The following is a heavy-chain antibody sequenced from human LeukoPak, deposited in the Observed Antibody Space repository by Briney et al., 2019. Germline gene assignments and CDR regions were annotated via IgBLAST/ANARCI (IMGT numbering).Heavy chain of an antibody. CDR1: GFTFSSYA. Sequence: GGSLRLSCAASGFTFSSYAMSWARQAPGKGLEWVSAISGSGGSTYYADSVKGRFTISRDNSKNTLYLQMNSLRAEDTAVYYCAKAGQRAVAGTVSFDYWGQGTLVTVSS. J-gene: IGHJ4*02. CDR3: AKAGQRAVAGTVSFDY. V-gene: IGHV3-23*01. D-gene: IGHD6-19*01. CDR2: ISGSGGST.